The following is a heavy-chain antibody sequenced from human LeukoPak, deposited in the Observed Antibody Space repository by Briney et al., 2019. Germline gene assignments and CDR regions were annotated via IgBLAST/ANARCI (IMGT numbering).Heavy chain of an antibody. J-gene: IGHJ6*03. D-gene: IGHD3-16*02. CDR2: FDPEDGET. CDR1: GYTLTELS. CDR3: ARSPVRPDDYVWGSYRYYYYYYYMDV. Sequence: ASVKVSCKVSGYTLTELSMHWVRQAPGKGLEWTGGFDPEDGETIYAQKFRGRVTMTEDTSTDTAYMELSSLRSEDTAVYYCARSPVRPDDYVWGSYRYYYYYYYMDVWGKGTTVSVSS. V-gene: IGHV1-24*01.